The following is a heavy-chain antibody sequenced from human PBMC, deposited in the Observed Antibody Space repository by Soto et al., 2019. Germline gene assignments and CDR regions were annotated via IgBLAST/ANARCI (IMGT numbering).Heavy chain of an antibody. V-gene: IGHV1-2*04. CDR3: ARDPGVAATGFDY. CDR2: INPNSGGT. J-gene: IGHJ4*02. D-gene: IGHD2-15*01. CDR1: GYTFTGYY. Sequence: GASVKVPCKASGYTFTGYYMHWVRQAPGQGLEWMGWINPNSGGTNYAQKFQGWVTMTRDTYISTAYMELSRLRSDDTAVYYCARDPGVAATGFDYWGQGTLVTVSS.